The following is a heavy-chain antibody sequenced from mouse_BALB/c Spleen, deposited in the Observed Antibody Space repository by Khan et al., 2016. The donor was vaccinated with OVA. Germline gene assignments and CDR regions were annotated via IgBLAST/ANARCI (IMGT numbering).Heavy chain of an antibody. Sequence: VQLKESGAELVKPGASVRLSCTASGFNIKDTYIHWVKQRPEQGLEWIGRIAPANGNTKYDPKFQDKATITSDTSSNTSYLQRSSLTSEDTAVYCCAHPSYDPRFFEVWGAGTTVTVSS. CDR1: GFNIKDTY. V-gene: IGHV14-3*02. CDR3: AHPSYDPRFFEV. D-gene: IGHD2-3*01. J-gene: IGHJ1*01. CDR2: IAPANGNT.